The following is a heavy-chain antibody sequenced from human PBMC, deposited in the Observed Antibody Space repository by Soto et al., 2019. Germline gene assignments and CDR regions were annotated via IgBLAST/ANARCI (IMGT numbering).Heavy chain of an antibody. CDR2: IYHSGST. J-gene: IGHJ4*02. Sequence: QLQLQESGSGLVKPSQTLSLTCAVSGGSISSGGYSWSWIRQPPGNGLEWIGYIYHSGSTYYNPSLKSRVTISVDRSKNQFSLKLSSVTAADTAVYYCARAGGLGAVAVDYWGQGTLVTVSS. D-gene: IGHD6-19*01. CDR1: GGSISSGGYS. CDR3: ARAGGLGAVAVDY. V-gene: IGHV4-30-2*01.